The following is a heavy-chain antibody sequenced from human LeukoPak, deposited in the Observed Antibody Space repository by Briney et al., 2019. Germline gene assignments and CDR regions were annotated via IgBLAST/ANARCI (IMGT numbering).Heavy chain of an antibody. CDR3: ARDLSGGGLDY. V-gene: IGHV3-64*02. D-gene: IGHD3-10*01. CDR2: ISNNAVRI. Sequence: GGSLRLSCAASGFTFTSYAMHWVRQAPGKGLEYVSAISNNAVRIYYADSVKGRFTISRDNSKDTLYLQMGSLRPEDMAVYYCARDLSGGGLDYWGQGTLVTVPS. CDR1: GFTFTSYA. J-gene: IGHJ4*02.